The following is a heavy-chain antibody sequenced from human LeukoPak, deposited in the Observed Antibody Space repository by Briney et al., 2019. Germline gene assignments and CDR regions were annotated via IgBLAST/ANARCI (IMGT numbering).Heavy chain of an antibody. CDR1: RFSFSACP. D-gene: IGHD1-26*01. Sequence: GGSLRLSCAASRFSFSACPMGWVRRAPGKGQEWVSGISASGDVTFHADPVKGRFTISRDNSKNTLYLQMNSLRAEDTAEYYCAKPLLTTASGTGRAFDIWGQGTMVTVSS. J-gene: IGHJ3*02. CDR2: ISASGDVT. CDR3: AKPLLTTASGTGRAFDI. V-gene: IGHV3-23*01.